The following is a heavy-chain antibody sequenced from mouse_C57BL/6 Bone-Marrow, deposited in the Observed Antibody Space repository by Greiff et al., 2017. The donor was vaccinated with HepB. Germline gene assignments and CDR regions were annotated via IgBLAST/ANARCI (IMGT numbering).Heavy chain of an antibody. CDR2: IYPRDGST. D-gene: IGHD1-1*01. CDR3: ARRHPITTVVAGNAMDY. Sequence: VQLQQSDAELVKPGASVKISCKVSGYTFTDHTIHWMKQRPEQGLEWIGYIYPRDGSTKYNEKFKGKATLTADKSSSTAYMQLNSLTSEYSAVYFCARRHPITTVVAGNAMDYWGQGTSVTVSS. CDR1: GYTFTDHT. J-gene: IGHJ4*01. V-gene: IGHV1-78*01.